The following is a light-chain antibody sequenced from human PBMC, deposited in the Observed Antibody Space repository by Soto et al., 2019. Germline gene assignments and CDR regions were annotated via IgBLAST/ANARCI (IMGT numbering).Light chain of an antibody. J-gene: IGLJ1*01. CDR2: EVV. CDR3: KSYARSNTYV. CDR1: KNDIGVYDF. Sequence: SALTQPPSASGSPGQSVTISCTGTKNDIGVYDFVSWYQHHPGKAPRLIIYEVVQRPSGVPDRFSGSKSGNTASLTVSGLQAADEADYFCKSYARSNTYVFRSGTKVTV. V-gene: IGLV2-8*01.